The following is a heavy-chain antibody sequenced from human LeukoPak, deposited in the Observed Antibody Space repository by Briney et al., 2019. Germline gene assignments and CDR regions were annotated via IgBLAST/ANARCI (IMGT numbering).Heavy chain of an antibody. CDR1: GFTFSSYG. CDR3: ARVRSGNRYYFDY. CDR2: IWYDGSNK. Sequence: GGSLRLSCAASGFTFSSYGMHWVRQAPGKGLEWVAVIWYDGSNKYYADSVKGRFTISRDNSKNTLYLQMNSLRAEDTAVYYCARVRSGNRYYFDYWGQGTLVTVSS. V-gene: IGHV3-33*01. J-gene: IGHJ4*02.